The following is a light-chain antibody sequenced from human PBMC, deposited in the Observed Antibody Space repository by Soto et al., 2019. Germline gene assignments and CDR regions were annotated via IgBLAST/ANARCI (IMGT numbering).Light chain of an antibody. V-gene: IGKV3-15*01. CDR3: QQYSNWPPWT. CDR2: GTS. CDR1: QSVGSS. Sequence: EIVMTQSPATLSVSPGEGVTLSCRASQSVGSSLAWSQQKPGQAPRLLIYGTSTRATGIPARFSGSGSGTECTLTISSLQSEDFAVYCCQQYSNWPPWTFGQGTKVEIK. J-gene: IGKJ1*01.